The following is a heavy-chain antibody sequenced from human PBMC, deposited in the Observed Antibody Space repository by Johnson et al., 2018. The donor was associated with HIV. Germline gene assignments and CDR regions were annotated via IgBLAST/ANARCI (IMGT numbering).Heavy chain of an antibody. Sequence: QMQLVESGGGVVQPGRSLRLSCAASGFTFSSYAMHWVRQAPGKGLEWVAVISYDGSNKYYADSVKGRFTISRDNSKNTLYLQMNSLRAEDTAVYYCARSQYSGRTVGAFDIWGQGTMVTVSS. CDR3: ARSQYSGRTVGAFDI. J-gene: IGHJ3*02. CDR2: ISYDGSNK. CDR1: GFTFSSYA. V-gene: IGHV3-30*04. D-gene: IGHD1-26*01.